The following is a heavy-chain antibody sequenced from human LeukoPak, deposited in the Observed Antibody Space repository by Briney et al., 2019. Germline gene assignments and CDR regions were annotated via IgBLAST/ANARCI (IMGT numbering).Heavy chain of an antibody. D-gene: IGHD2-15*01. CDR1: GFTFSTYW. J-gene: IGHJ4*02. Sequence: GGSLRLSCVASGFTFSTYWMNWVRQAPGKGLERVGTISPDGSDKYYVDSVKGRFTISRDSAKTSLYLQINGLRADDTALYFCARGIVVVVGASDHFDYWGQGTLITVSS. V-gene: IGHV3-7*01. CDR2: ISPDGSDK. CDR3: ARGIVVVVGASDHFDY.